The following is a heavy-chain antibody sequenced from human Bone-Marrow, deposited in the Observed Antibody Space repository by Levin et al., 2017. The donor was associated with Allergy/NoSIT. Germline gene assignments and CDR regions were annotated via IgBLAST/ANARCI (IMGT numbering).Heavy chain of an antibody. CDR3: ARGGGSGSYEYFQH. V-gene: IGHV3-74*03. CDR2: INSDGSST. D-gene: IGHD6-19*01. Sequence: GESLKISCAASGFTFSSSWMHWVRQAPGKGLVWVSRINSDGSSTTYADSVKGRFTFSRDNAKNTLYLQMNSLRVEDTAVYYCARGGGSGSYEYFQHWGQGTLVAVSS. CDR1: GFTFSSSW. J-gene: IGHJ1*01.